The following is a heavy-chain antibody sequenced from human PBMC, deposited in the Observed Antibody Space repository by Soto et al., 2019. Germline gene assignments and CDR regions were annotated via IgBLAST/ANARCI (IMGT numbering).Heavy chain of an antibody. J-gene: IGHJ4*02. CDR3: GRVASSSSWTPDY. CDR1: GFSFSVYS. CDR2: LTSSSSHT. Sequence: EVQLVESGGGLVKPGGSLRLSCAGSGFSFSVYSMNWVRQAPGKALEWVSSLTSSSSHTYYADSVKGRFTISRDNAKNLLYLQMDSLRDEDTAVYHCGRVASSSSWTPDYWGQGTLVTVSS. D-gene: IGHD2-2*01. V-gene: IGHV3-21*02.